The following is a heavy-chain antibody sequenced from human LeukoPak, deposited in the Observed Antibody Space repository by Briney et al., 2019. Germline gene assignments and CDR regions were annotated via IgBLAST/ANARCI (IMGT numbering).Heavy chain of an antibody. CDR2: TYYRSKWYN. V-gene: IGHV6-1*01. J-gene: IGHJ4*02. CDR3: ARYTGSGWSSFDD. D-gene: IGHD6-19*01. Sequence: SQTLSLTCAISGDSVSSNSAAWDWIRQSPSRGLEWLGRTYYRSKWYNDYAVSMKSRITINPDTSKDQFYLQLNSVTPEDTAVYYCARYTGSGWSSFDDGGQGTLVTVS. CDR1: GDSVSSNSAA.